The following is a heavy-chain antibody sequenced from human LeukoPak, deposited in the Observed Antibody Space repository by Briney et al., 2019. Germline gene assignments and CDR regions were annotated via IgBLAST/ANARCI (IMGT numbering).Heavy chain of an antibody. J-gene: IGHJ4*02. CDR3: ARAPPASVYSSSRREDYGFDY. CDR2: ISYDGSNK. D-gene: IGHD6-13*01. Sequence: SGGSLRLSCAASGFTFSSYAMHWVRQAPGKGLEWVAVISYDGSNKYYADSVKGRFTISRDNSKNTLYLQMNSLRAEDTSVYYCARAPPASVYSSSRREDYGFDYWGQGTLVTVSS. CDR1: GFTFSSYA. V-gene: IGHV3-30*04.